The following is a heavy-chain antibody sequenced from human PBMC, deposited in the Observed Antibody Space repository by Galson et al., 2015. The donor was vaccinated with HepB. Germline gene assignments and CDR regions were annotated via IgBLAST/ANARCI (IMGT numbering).Heavy chain of an antibody. V-gene: IGHV3-23*01. CDR3: AKDLQLWAYGDYVGASDP. CDR2: ISGSGGST. D-gene: IGHD4-17*01. J-gene: IGHJ5*02. CDR1: GFTFSSYA. Sequence: SLRLSCAASGFTFSSYALSWVRHAPGKGLEWVSAISGSGGSTYYADSVKGRFTISRDNSKNTLYLQMNSLRAEDTAVYYCAKDLQLWAYGDYVGASDPWGQGTLVTVSS.